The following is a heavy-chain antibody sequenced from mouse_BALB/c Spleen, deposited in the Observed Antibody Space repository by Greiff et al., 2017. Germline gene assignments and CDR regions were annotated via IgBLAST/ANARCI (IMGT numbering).Heavy chain of an antibody. J-gene: IGHJ4*01. CDR3: ARGTVVPLDY. V-gene: IGHV1S137*01. Sequence: QVQLQQSGAELVRPGVSVKISCKGSGYTFTDYAMHWVKQSHAKSLEWIGVISTYYGDASYNQKFKGKATMTVDKSSSTAYMELARLTSEDSAIYYCARGTVVPLDYWGQGTSVTVSS. D-gene: IGHD1-1*01. CDR2: ISTYYGDA. CDR1: GYTFTDYA.